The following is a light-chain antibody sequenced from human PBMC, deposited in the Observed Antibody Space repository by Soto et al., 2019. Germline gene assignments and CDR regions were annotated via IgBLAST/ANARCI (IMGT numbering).Light chain of an antibody. J-gene: IGLJ2*01. CDR1: ISDVGGYNS. CDR3: SSYAGSNNVI. Sequence: QSVLTQPPSASGSPGQSVTISCTGTISDVGGYNSVSWFQQHPGKAPKLMIYEVSKRPSGVPDRLSGSKSGNTASLTVSGLQAEDEADYYCSSYAGSNNVIFGGGTKLTVL. CDR2: EVS. V-gene: IGLV2-8*01.